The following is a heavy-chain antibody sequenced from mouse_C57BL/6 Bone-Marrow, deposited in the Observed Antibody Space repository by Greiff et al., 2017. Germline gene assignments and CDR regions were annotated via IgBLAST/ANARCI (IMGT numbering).Heavy chain of an antibody. CDR2: ISSGSSTI. CDR3: ATRRYYYAMDY. V-gene: IGHV5-17*01. Sequence: EVMLVASGGGLVKPGGSLKLSCAASGFTFSDYGMHWVRQAPEKGLEWVAYISSGSSTIYYADTVKGRFTISRDNAKNTLFLQMTSLRSEDTAMYYCATRRYYYAMDYWGQGTSVTVSS. CDR1: GFTFSDYG. J-gene: IGHJ4*01.